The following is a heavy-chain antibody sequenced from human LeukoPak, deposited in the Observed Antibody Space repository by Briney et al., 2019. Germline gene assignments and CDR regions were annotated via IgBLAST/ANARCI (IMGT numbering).Heavy chain of an antibody. CDR2: FDPEDGET. J-gene: IGHJ3*02. CDR1: GGTFSSYA. Sequence: VASVKVSCKASGGTFSSYAISWVRQAPGKGLEWMGGFDPEDGETIYAQKFQGRVTITADKSTSTAYMELSSLRSEDTAVYYCAREKGGAWGYYYDSSGYFAFDIWGQGTMVTVSS. V-gene: IGHV1-69*10. D-gene: IGHD3-22*01. CDR3: AREKGGAWGYYYDSSGYFAFDI.